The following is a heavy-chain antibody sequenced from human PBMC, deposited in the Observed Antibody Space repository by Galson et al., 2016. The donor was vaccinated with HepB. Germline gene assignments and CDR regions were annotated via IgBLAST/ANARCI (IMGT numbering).Heavy chain of an antibody. CDR2: IHNDGGST. V-gene: IGHV3-23*01. Sequence: SLRLSCAASGFTLSSAAMSWVRQAPGKGLEWVSAIHNDGGSTYYADSVKGRFTLSRDNSKNTLYLQMNSLRAEDTAIYYCAGAFRYGTGWYGRNDCWGQGTLVTVSS. CDR3: AGAFRYGTGWYGRNDC. J-gene: IGHJ4*02. CDR1: GFTLSSAA. D-gene: IGHD6-19*01.